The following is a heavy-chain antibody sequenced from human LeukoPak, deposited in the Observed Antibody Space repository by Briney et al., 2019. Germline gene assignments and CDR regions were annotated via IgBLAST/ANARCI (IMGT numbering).Heavy chain of an antibody. J-gene: IGHJ4*02. CDR2: ISGGGGST. Sequence: GGSLRLSCAASGFTFRSYAMSWVRQAPGKGLEWVSGISGGGGSTFYAGSVKGRFTISRDNSKNTLYLQMNSLRAEDTAVYYCAKDRKNTMIVVGFDYWGQGTLVTVSS. CDR3: AKDRKNTMIVVGFDY. D-gene: IGHD3-22*01. CDR1: GFTFRSYA. V-gene: IGHV3-23*01.